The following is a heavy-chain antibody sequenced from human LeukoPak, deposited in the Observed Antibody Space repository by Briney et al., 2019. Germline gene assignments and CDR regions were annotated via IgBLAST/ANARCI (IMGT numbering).Heavy chain of an antibody. J-gene: IGHJ6*02. CDR1: GGSFSGYY. CDR2: INHSGST. V-gene: IGHV4-34*01. Sequence: AETLSLMRAVYGGSFSGYYWSWIRQPPGKGLEWMGEINHSGSTNYNPSLKSRVTISVDTSKNQFSLKLSSVTPADTAVYYCARGRSGYRYGVLNSGYDSYYYYYGMDVWGQGTTVTVSS. D-gene: IGHD5-12*01. CDR3: ARGRSGYRYGVLNSGYDSYYYYYGMDV.